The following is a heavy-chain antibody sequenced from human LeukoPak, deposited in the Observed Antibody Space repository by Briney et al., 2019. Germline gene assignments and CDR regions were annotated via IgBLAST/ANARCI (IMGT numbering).Heavy chain of an antibody. D-gene: IGHD1-1*01. V-gene: IGHV4-61*01. CDR1: GGSVSSGSYY. CDR3: ATVRWNGGDAFDI. Sequence: SETLSLTCSVSGGSVSSGSYYWSWIRQPPGKGLEWIGYSSYSGSTSYNPSLKSRVTIAVDTSKNQFSLRLRSVTAADTAVYYCATVRWNGGDAFDIWGQGTMVTVSS. CDR2: SSYSGST. J-gene: IGHJ3*02.